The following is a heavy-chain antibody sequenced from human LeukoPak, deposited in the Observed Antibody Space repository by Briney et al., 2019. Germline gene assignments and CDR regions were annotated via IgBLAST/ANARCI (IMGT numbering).Heavy chain of an antibody. CDR2: ISSSSSYI. CDR3: ATVAGPRLYFDY. J-gene: IGHJ4*02. Sequence: GGSLRLSCAASGFTFSSYSMNWVRQAPGKGLEWVSSISSSSSYIHYADSVKGRFTISRDNAKNSLYLQMNSLRAEDTAVYYCATVAGPRLYFDYWGQGTLVTVSS. V-gene: IGHV3-21*01. CDR1: GFTFSSYS.